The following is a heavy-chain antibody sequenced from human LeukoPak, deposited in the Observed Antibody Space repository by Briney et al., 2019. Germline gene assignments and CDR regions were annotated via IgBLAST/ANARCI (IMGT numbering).Heavy chain of an antibody. V-gene: IGHV1-46*01. J-gene: IGHJ4*02. D-gene: IGHD6-19*01. Sequence: ASVKVSCKASGYTFITYYIHWVRQAPGQGLEWMGIINPNGGTTSYAQKFQGRVTMTRDTSTSTAYMELRSLRSDDTAVYYCARVGGYSSGWYRHPLDYWGQGTLVTVSS. CDR2: INPNGGTT. CDR1: GYTFITYY. CDR3: ARVGGYSSGWYRHPLDY.